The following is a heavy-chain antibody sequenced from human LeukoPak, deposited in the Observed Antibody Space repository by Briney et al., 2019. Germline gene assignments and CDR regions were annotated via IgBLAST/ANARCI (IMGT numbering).Heavy chain of an antibody. V-gene: IGHV4-34*01. CDR1: GASLSAYH. CDR3: ARLDSSGFDY. D-gene: IGHD3-22*01. J-gene: IGHJ4*02. Sequence: SETLSLTCAIDGASLSAYHWTWIRQPPGKGLEWIGEIKPSGITNYNPSLKSRVTLSIDTSKNQFSLKVASVTAADTAVYYCARLDSSGFDYWGQGTLVTVSS. CDR2: IKPSGIT.